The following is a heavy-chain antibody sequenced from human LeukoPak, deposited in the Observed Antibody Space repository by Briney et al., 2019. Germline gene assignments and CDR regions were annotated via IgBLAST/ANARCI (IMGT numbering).Heavy chain of an antibody. Sequence: PGGSLRLSCATSGFTFRSSEMNWVRQAPGKGLEWVSYISGTGNTIYYADSVKGRFTISRDNAKNSLYLQMNSLRAEDTAVYYCARERYQGETNWFDPWGQGTLVTVSS. D-gene: IGHD1-14*01. CDR3: ARERYQGETNWFDP. CDR2: ISGTGNTI. V-gene: IGHV3-48*03. J-gene: IGHJ5*02. CDR1: GFTFRSSE.